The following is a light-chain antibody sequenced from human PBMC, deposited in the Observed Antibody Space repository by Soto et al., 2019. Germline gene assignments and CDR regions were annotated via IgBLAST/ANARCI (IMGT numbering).Light chain of an antibody. V-gene: IGKV3-15*01. J-gene: IGKJ2*01. CDR1: QSVSSN. CDR2: GAS. Sequence: EIVLTQSPDTLSLSPGASATLSCRASQSVSSNLAWYQQKPGQAPRLLIYGASTRSIGIPARFSGSGSGTEFTLTISSLQSEDFAVYYCQQYNDWPRTFGQGIKVDIK. CDR3: QQYNDWPRT.